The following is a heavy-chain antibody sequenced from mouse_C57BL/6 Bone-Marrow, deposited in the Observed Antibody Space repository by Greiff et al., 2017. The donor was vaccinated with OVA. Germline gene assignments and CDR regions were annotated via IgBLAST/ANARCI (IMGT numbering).Heavy chain of an antibody. CDR3: AGAPLLRAMDY. V-gene: IGHV12-3*01. CDR1: GFPITSGYY. D-gene: IGHD1-1*01. Sequence: QVQLKESGPGLVKPSQSLFLTCSITGFPITSGYYWIWIRQSPGKPLEWMGYITHSGETFYNPSLQSPISITRETSKNQFFLQLNSVTTEDTAMYYCAGAPLLRAMDYWGQGTSVTVSS. J-gene: IGHJ4*01. CDR2: ITHSGET.